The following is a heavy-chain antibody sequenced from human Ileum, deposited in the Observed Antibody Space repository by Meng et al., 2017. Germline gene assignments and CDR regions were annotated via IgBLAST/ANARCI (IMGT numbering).Heavy chain of an antibody. CDR2: ISSSGGSI. CDR3: ARGTTYCNAVKCAYDP. D-gene: IGHD2/OR15-2a*01. J-gene: IGHJ5*02. CDR1: GFTFSDYF. V-gene: IGHV3-11*01. Sequence: QVQLRQAGGGGVKPGGSLRLSWSAAGFTFSDYFRSWIRQAPGEGLEWVSYISSSGGSIAYADSVKGRFTASRDNSKNALYLQMDSLRAEDTAVYYCARGTTYCNAVKCAYDPWGQGTLVTVSS.